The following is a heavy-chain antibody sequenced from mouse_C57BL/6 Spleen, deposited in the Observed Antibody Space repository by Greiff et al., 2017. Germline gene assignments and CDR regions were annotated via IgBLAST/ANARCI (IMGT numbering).Heavy chain of an antibody. V-gene: IGHV1-4*01. Sequence: VQLQQSGAELARPGASVKMSCKASGYTFTSYTMHWVKQRPGQGLEWIGYINPSSGYSKSNQTFKDKATLTEDKSSRTACMKLSSLTSEDSAVYYWASSDRDDDAMDVWGQGTSVTVSS. CDR3: ASSDRDDDAMDV. CDR1: GYTFTSYT. CDR2: INPSSGYS. D-gene: IGHD2-14*01. J-gene: IGHJ4*01.